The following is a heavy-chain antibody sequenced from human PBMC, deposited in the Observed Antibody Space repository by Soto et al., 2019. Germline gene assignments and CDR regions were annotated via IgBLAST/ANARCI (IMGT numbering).Heavy chain of an antibody. CDR3: ARDRLVGATGNWFDP. CDR2: IIPIFGTA. Sequence: QVQLVQSGAEVRKPGSSVKVSCKASGGTFSRHAISWVRQAPGQGLEWMGGIIPIFGTANHAQKFQGRVTITADKSTSTAYMELSSLRSEDTAVYYCARDRLVGATGNWFDPWGQGTLVTVSS. CDR1: GGTFSRHA. V-gene: IGHV1-69*06. D-gene: IGHD1-26*01. J-gene: IGHJ5*02.